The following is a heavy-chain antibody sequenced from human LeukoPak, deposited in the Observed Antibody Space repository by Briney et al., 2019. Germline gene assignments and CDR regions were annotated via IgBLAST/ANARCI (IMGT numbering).Heavy chain of an antibody. CDR2: INHSGST. Sequence: PSETLSLTCTVSGGSISSYYWSWIRQPPGKGLEWIGEINHSGSTNYNPSLKSRVTISVDTSKNQFSLKLSSVTAADTAVYYCARNSWYPYYFDYWGQGTLVTVSS. D-gene: IGHD6-13*01. V-gene: IGHV4-34*01. CDR3: ARNSWYPYYFDY. CDR1: GGSISSYY. J-gene: IGHJ4*02.